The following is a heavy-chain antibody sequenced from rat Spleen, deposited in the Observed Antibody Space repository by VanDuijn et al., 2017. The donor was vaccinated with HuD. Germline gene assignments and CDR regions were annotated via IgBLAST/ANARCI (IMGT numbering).Heavy chain of an antibody. CDR1: GYSITSNF. Sequence: EVQLQESGPGLVKPSQSLSLTCSVTGYSITSNFWGWIRKFPGNKLEWMGYINSAGTTTYNPSLKSRISLTRDTSKNQFFLQVNSVTTEDTATYYCARSEGVHYYLPFADWGQGTLVTVSS. V-gene: IGHV3-3*01. CDR2: INSAGTT. J-gene: IGHJ3*01. CDR3: ARSEGVHYYLPFAD. D-gene: IGHD1-1*01.